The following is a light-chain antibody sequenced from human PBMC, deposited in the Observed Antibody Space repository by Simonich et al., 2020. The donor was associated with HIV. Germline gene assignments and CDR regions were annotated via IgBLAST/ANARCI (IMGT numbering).Light chain of an antibody. Sequence: DIVMTQSPDSLAVSLGERATINFKSSRTILYSSNNKNYLAWYQQKPGQPPKLLIYWASTRESGVPDRFSASGSGTDFTLTISSLQAEDVAVYSCQQYYSTPPTFGQGTKVEIK. CDR3: QQYYSTPPT. V-gene: IGKV4-1*01. CDR1: RTILYSSNNKNY. J-gene: IGKJ1*01. CDR2: WAS.